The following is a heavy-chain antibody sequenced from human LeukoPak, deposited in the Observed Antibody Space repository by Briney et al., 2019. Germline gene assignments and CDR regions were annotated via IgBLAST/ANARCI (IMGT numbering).Heavy chain of an antibody. CDR1: GFTFSTYV. Sequence: GRSLRLSCSVSGFTFSTYVMHWVRQAPGKGLEYVSAISSNGDNTYYADSVKGRFTISRDNSNNTLYLQMSSLRADDTAVYYCVRGTGYWGQGTLVTVSS. V-gene: IGHV3-64D*06. J-gene: IGHJ4*02. CDR2: ISSNGDNT. CDR3: VRGTGY.